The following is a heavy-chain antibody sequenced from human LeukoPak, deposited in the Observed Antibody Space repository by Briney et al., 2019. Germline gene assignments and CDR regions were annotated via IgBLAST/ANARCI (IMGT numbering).Heavy chain of an antibody. Sequence: ASVEVSCKASGYTFTSSGISWVRQAPGQGLEWMGWISAYNGYTNYAQTLQGRVTMTTDTSTSTAYMELRSLRSDDTAVYYCARARDLANNAFDIWGQGTMVTVSS. V-gene: IGHV1-18*01. J-gene: IGHJ3*02. CDR2: ISAYNGYT. CDR1: GYTFTSSG. CDR3: ARARDLANNAFDI. D-gene: IGHD3-16*01.